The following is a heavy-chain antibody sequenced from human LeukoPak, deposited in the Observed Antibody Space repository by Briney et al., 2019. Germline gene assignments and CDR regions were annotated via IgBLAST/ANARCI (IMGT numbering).Heavy chain of an antibody. CDR3: AKDRGGFGELLPNDY. CDR2: ITSCGSTI. Sequence: GGSLRLSCAASGFTFSSYEMNWVRQAPGKGLEWVSYITSCGSTIYYADSVKGRFTISRDNSKNTLYLQMNSLRAEDTAVYYCAKDRGGFGELLPNDYWGQGTLVTVSS. D-gene: IGHD3-10*01. CDR1: GFTFSSYE. J-gene: IGHJ4*02. V-gene: IGHV3-48*03.